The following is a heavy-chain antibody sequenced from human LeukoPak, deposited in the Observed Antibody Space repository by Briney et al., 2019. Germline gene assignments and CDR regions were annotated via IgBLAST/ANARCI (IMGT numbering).Heavy chain of an antibody. Sequence: SETLSLTCAVSGYSVSSGFFWGWIRQPPGKGLEWIATIYHNGITHYNPSLKSRVTISVDTSKNQFSLKMSSVPAADTAVYYCTRGVALSDHGIIDSWGQGTLATVSS. CDR1: GYSVSSGFF. J-gene: IGHJ4*02. CDR2: IYHNGIT. D-gene: IGHD1-1*01. CDR3: TRGVALSDHGIIDS. V-gene: IGHV4-38-2*01.